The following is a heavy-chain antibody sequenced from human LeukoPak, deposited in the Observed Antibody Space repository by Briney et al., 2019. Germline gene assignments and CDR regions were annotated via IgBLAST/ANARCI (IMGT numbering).Heavy chain of an antibody. J-gene: IGHJ4*02. CDR1: GGSIRSSSYY. V-gene: IGHV4-39*07. D-gene: IGHD4-17*01. Sequence: SETLSLTCTVSGGSIRSSSYYWGWIRQPPGKGLEWIGSIYYSGSTNYNPSLKSRVTISVDTSKNQFSLKLSSVTAADTAVYYCARHHDYGVGKGDWGQGTLVTVSS. CDR2: IYYSGST. CDR3: ARHHDYGVGKGD.